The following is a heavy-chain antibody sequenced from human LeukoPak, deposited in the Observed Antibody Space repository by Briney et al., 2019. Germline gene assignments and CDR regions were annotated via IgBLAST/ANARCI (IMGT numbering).Heavy chain of an antibody. D-gene: IGHD2-2*01. V-gene: IGHV6-1*01. Sequence: SQTLSLTCAISGDSVSSNSVTWNWIRQSPSRGLEWLGRTYYRFTWYNDYAVSVGGRITVNPDTSKNQFSLHLNSVTPEDTAVYYSARRLTQYDCFDPWGQGILSPSPQ. J-gene: IGHJ5*02. CDR2: TYYRFTWYN. CDR3: ARRLTQYDCFDP. CDR1: GDSVSSNSVT.